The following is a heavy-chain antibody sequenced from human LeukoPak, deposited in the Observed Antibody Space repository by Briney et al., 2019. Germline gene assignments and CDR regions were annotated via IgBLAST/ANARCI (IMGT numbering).Heavy chain of an antibody. CDR3: AGGRSAMVRGYYYYYMDV. CDR1: GGSISSYY. D-gene: IGHD3-10*01. J-gene: IGHJ6*03. V-gene: IGHV4-59*01. CDR2: IYYCGST. Sequence: SETLSLTCTVSGGSISSYYWSWIRQPPGKGLEWIGYIYYCGSTNYNPSLKSRVTISVDTSKNQFSLKLSSVTAADTAVYYWAGGRSAMVRGYYYYYMDVWGKGTTVTISS.